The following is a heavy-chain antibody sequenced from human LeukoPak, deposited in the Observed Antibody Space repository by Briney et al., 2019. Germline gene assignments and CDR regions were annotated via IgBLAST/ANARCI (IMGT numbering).Heavy chain of an antibody. Sequence: SETLSLTCAVYGGSFSGYYWSWIRQPPGKGLEWIGEINHSGSTDYNPSLKSRVTISVDTSKNQFSLKLSSVTAADTAVYYCARGLSGYCSSTSCYTAEYFQHWGQGTLVTVSS. D-gene: IGHD2-2*02. CDR2: INHSGST. CDR3: ARGLSGYCSSTSCYTAEYFQH. CDR1: GGSFSGYY. J-gene: IGHJ1*01. V-gene: IGHV4-34*01.